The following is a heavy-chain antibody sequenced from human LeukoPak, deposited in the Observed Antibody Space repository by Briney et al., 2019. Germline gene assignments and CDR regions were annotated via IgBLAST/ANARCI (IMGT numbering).Heavy chain of an antibody. J-gene: IGHJ4*02. CDR2: INRSGST. V-gene: IGHV4-34*01. CDR1: GLSFSDYY. CDR3: ARYTSSWYRGYFDY. D-gene: IGHD6-13*01. Sequence: PAESLSLTCGVYGLSFSDYYWSWIRQPPGKGLEWIGEINRSGSTNYNPALTNRVIISVDTSKNQFSLNLSSVIAADTAVYYCARYTSSWYRGYFDYWGQGTLVTVSS.